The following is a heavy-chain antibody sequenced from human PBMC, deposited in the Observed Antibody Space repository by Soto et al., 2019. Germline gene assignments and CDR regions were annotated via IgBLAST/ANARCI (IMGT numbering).Heavy chain of an antibody. CDR1: GGSISGYY. Sequence: SETLSLTCTVSGGSISGYYWSWIRQPPGKGLEWIGYMYNTGSTVYNPSFKSRVTISVDTSKNQFSLKLNSVTAADTAAYYCARTLYSYGPRFDYWGQGTLVTVSS. CDR2: MYNTGST. V-gene: IGHV4-59*01. J-gene: IGHJ4*02. CDR3: ARTLYSYGPRFDY. D-gene: IGHD5-18*01.